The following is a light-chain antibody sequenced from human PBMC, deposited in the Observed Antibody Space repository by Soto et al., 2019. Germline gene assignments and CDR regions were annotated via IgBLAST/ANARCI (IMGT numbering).Light chain of an antibody. Sequence: QLVLTQSPSASASLGASVKLTCTLSSGHSSYAIAWHQQQPEKGPRYLMKLNSDGSHSKGDGIPDRFSGSSSGAERYLTISSLQSEDEADYYCQTWGTRIHYVFVTGTKLTVL. CDR1: SGHSSYA. V-gene: IGLV4-69*01. CDR2: LNSDGSH. CDR3: QTWGTRIHYV. J-gene: IGLJ1*01.